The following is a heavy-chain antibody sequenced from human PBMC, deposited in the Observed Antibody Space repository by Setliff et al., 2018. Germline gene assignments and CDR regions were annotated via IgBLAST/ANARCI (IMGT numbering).Heavy chain of an antibody. CDR2: ISIDDDKT. D-gene: IGHD6-13*01. Sequence: ASVKVSCKASGYTFTSYYMHWVRQAPGQGLEWMGWISIDDDKTKYAQKFQGRVTMTADTSTSTAYMELRSLRSDDTAVYYCARDRIPSSSWYGLNWFDPWGQGTLVTVSS. J-gene: IGHJ5*02. CDR3: ARDRIPSSSWYGLNWFDP. V-gene: IGHV1-18*04. CDR1: GYTFTSYY.